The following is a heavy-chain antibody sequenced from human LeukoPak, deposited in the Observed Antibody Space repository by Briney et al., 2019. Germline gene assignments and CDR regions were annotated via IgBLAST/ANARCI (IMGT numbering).Heavy chain of an antibody. Sequence: GRSLRLSCAASGLTFSPYSVNWVRQAPGKGLEWVSYINTLSSTIYYADSVKGRFTISRDNAKNSLHLQMNSLRAEDTAVYYCARDRGSYTYGSVAFDYWGQGTLVTVSS. CDR2: INTLSSTI. CDR3: ARDRGSYTYGSVAFDY. D-gene: IGHD3-10*01. V-gene: IGHV3-48*01. CDR1: GLTFSPYS. J-gene: IGHJ4*02.